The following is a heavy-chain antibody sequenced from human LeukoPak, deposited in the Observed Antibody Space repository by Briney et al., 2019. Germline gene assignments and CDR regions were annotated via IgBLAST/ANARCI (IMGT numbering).Heavy chain of an antibody. J-gene: IGHJ5*02. CDR2: INPNSGGT. V-gene: IGHV1-2*02. Sequence: ASVKVSCKASGYTFTGYYMHWVRQAPGQGLEWMGWINPNSGGTNYAQKFQGRVTMTRDTSISTAYMELSRLRSDDTAVYYCARVPAGYCRSTSCYGRGTKWFDPWGQGTLVTVSS. D-gene: IGHD2-2*01. CDR1: GYTFTGYY. CDR3: ARVPAGYCRSTSCYGRGTKWFDP.